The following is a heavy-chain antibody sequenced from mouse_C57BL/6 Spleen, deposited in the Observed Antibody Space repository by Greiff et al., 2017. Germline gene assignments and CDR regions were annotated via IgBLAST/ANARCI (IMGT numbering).Heavy chain of an antibody. CDR2: ISSGSSTI. CDR1: GFTFSDYG. V-gene: IGHV5-17*01. CDR3: ARPTGYAMDY. D-gene: IGHD1-1*01. J-gene: IGHJ4*01. Sequence: EVHLVESGGGLVKPGGSLKLSCAASGFTFSDYGMHWVRQAPEKGLEWVAYISSGSSTIYYADTVKGRFTISRDNAKNTLFLQMTSLRSEDTAMYYCARPTGYAMDYGGQGTSVTVSS.